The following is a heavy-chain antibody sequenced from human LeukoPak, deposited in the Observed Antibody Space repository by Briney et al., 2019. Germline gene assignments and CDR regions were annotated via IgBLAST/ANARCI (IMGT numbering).Heavy chain of an antibody. J-gene: IGHJ4*02. CDR1: GYTFIDYY. CDR2: INPSTGGT. Sequence: ASVKVSCKTSGYTFIDYYVHWIRQAPRQGLEWMGRINPSTGGTDFAQKFQGKVSMTRDTSISTAYMELSRLGSDDTAVYYCATLGEDKTDTPFDYWGQGTLVTVSS. CDR3: ATLGEDKTDTPFDY. V-gene: IGHV1-2*06. D-gene: IGHD3-16*01.